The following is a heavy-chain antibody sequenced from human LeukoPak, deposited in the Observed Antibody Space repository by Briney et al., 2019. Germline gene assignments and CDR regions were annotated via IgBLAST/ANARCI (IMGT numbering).Heavy chain of an antibody. CDR1: GYTSTAYG. V-gene: IGHV1-18*01. Sequence: GASVKVSCKASGYTSTAYGISWVRQAPGQGPEWLGWISFYNGDANYGQKAQGRVTMTTETSTGTAYMELRSLGSDDTAVYYCASPYSSGWYPFDYWGQGTLVIVSS. D-gene: IGHD6-19*01. CDR3: ASPYSSGWYPFDY. J-gene: IGHJ4*02. CDR2: ISFYNGDA.